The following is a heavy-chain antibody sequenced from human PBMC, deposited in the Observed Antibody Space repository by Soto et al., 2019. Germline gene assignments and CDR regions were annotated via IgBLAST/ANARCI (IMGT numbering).Heavy chain of an antibody. D-gene: IGHD4-17*01. CDR3: ARARDYGAPRAFDI. J-gene: IGHJ3*02. CDR2: IIPIFGTA. Sequence: ASVKVSCKASGGTFSSYAISWVRQAPGQGLEWMGGIIPIFGTANYAQKFQGRVTITADESTSTAYMELSSLRSEDTAVYYCARARDYGAPRAFDIWGQGTMVTV. V-gene: IGHV1-69*13. CDR1: GGTFSSYA.